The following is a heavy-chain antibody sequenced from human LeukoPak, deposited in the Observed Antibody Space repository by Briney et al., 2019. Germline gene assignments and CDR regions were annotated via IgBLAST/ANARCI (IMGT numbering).Heavy chain of an antibody. CDR2: INWNGGST. CDR3: ARISLTTGSYYYYYMDV. CDR1: GFTFDDYG. V-gene: IGHV3-20*04. Sequence: GGSLRLSCAASGFTFDDYGMSWVRQAPGKGLEWVSGINWNGGSTGYADSVKGRFTISRDNAKNSLYLQMNSLRAEDTALYYCARISLTTGSYYYYYMDVRGKGTTVTVSS. J-gene: IGHJ6*03. D-gene: IGHD4-17*01.